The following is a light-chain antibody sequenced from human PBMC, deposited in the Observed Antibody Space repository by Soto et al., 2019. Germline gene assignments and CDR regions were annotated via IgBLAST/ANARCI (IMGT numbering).Light chain of an antibody. V-gene: IGLV1-40*01. J-gene: IGLJ3*02. CDR2: GDT. CDR3: QSFDSRLSGWV. Sequence: QSVLTQPPSVSGAPGQRVTISCTGSSSNIGAGYDVHWYQQLPGTAPKLLVSGDTNRTSGVPDRFSGFKSGTSPSLAITGLRAEDEAHYYCQSFDSRLSGWVFGGGTKLTVL. CDR1: SSNIGAGYD.